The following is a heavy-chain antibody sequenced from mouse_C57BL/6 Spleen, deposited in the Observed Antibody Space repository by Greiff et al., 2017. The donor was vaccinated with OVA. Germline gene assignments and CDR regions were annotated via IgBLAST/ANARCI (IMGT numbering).Heavy chain of an antibody. CDR2: IDPSDSYT. V-gene: IGHV1-50*01. Sequence: QVQLQQPGAELVKPGASVKLSCKASGYTFTSYWMQWVKQRPGQGLEWIGEIDPSDSYTNDNQKFKGKATLTVDTSSSTAYMQLSSLTSEDSAVYYCARKHYNYAMDYWGQGTSVTVSS. J-gene: IGHJ4*01. CDR3: ARKHYNYAMDY. CDR1: GYTFTSYW. D-gene: IGHD2-12*01.